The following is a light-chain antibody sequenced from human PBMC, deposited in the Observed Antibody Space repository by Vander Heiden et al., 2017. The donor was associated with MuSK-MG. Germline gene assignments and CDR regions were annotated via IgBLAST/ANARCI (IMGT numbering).Light chain of an antibody. V-gene: IGKV2-28*01. J-gene: IGKJ5*01. CDR3: MQVLQTPFT. Sequence: EMTQSPLSLSVTPGEPASIPYRQCQSVLKNIGFKYLERHVQHPGQCPQLRTYLGYKRAPGVPGRFSGRGTDTDCTLKISTVEAEDVGVYYCMQVLQTPFTFGQGTRLDIK. CDR2: LGY. CDR1: QSVLKNIGFKY.